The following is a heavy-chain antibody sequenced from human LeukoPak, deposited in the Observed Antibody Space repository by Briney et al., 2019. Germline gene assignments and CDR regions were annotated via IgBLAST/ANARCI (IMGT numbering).Heavy chain of an antibody. CDR2: IYYSGTT. D-gene: IGHD6-13*01. Sequence: SSETLSLTCTVSGGSISSSTYYWGWIRQPPGKGLEWTGSIYYSGTTYYNPSLKSRVTMSVDTSKNQFSLKLSSVTAADTAVYYCARSRVSSSLDYWGQGTLVTVSS. J-gene: IGHJ4*02. CDR1: GGSISSSTYY. V-gene: IGHV4-39*07. CDR3: ARSRVSSSLDY.